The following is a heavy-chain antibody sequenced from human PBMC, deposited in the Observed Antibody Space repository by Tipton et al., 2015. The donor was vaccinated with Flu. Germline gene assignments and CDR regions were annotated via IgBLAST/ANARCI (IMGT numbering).Heavy chain of an antibody. Sequence: TLSLTCAVYGGSFSGYYWSWIRQPPGKGLEWIGEINHSGSTNYNPSLKSRVTISVDTAKNQFSLKLSSVTAADTAVYYCARHAPSYYYGSGSFRTWGQGTLVTVSS. CDR2: INHSGST. D-gene: IGHD3-10*01. J-gene: IGHJ4*02. CDR3: ARHAPSYYYGSGSFRT. V-gene: IGHV4-34*01. CDR1: GGSFSGYY.